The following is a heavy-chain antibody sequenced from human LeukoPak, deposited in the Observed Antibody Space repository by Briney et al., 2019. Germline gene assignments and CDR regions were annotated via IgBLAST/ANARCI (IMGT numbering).Heavy chain of an antibody. CDR3: AREGSHYDFWSGYPYYYYMDV. CDR1: GFTFSSYW. Sequence: PGGSLRLSCAASGFTFSSYWMSWVRQAPGKGLEWVANIKQDGSERHYVDSAKGRFTISRDNAKNSLYLQMNSLRAEDTAVYYCAREGSHYDFWSGYPYYYYMDVWGKGTTVTISS. V-gene: IGHV3-7*01. D-gene: IGHD3-3*01. CDR2: IKQDGSER. J-gene: IGHJ6*03.